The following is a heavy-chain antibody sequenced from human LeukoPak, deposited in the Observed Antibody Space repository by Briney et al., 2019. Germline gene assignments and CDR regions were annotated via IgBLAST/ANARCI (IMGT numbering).Heavy chain of an antibody. CDR3: ARADIRAIASSGWYGFDY. CDR2: ISGYNGNT. J-gene: IGHJ4*02. V-gene: IGHV1-18*01. CDR1: GYTFTSYG. Sequence: ASVKVSCRASGYTFTSYGISWVRQAPGQGLEWMGWISGYNGNTNYAQKFRGRVTMTTDTSTSTAYMELRSLRPDDTAVYYCARADIRAIASSGWYGFDYWGQGTLVTVSS. D-gene: IGHD6-19*01.